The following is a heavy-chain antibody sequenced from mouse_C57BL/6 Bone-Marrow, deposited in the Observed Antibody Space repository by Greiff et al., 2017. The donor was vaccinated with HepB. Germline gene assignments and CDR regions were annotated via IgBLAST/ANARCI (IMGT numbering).Heavy chain of an antibody. J-gene: IGHJ2*01. CDR1: GYTFTSYG. V-gene: IGHV1-81*01. CDR3: ASSLLRFDY. D-gene: IGHD1-2*01. CDR2: IYPRSGNT. Sequence: VKLVESGAELARPGASVKLSCKASGYTFTSYGISWVKQRTGQGLEWIGEIYPRSGNTYYNEKFKGKATLTADKSSSTAYMELRSLTSEDSAVYFCASSLLRFDYWGQGTTLTVSS.